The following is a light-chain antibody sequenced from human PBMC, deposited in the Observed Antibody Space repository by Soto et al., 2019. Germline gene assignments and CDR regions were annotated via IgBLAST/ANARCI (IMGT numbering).Light chain of an antibody. CDR2: GAS. J-gene: IGKJ1*01. CDR3: QQYDSSPQT. CDR1: QSVSSSY. Sequence: EIVLTQSPGTLSLSPGERATLSCRASQSVSSSYLAWYQQKPGQAPRLLIYGASSRATGIPDRFSGSGSGTDFTLTISRLEPEDFAAYYCQQYDSSPQTFGQGTKVEIK. V-gene: IGKV3-20*01.